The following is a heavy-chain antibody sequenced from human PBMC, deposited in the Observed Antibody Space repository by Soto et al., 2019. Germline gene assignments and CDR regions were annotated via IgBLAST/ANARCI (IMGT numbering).Heavy chain of an antibody. Sequence: ASVKVSCKASRYTFTSYAMHWVRQAPGQRLEWMGWINAGNGNTKYSQKFQGRVTITRGTSASTAYMELSSLRSEDTAVYYCARGSPGIVGASGAFDIWGQGTMVTVSS. V-gene: IGHV1-3*01. CDR3: ARGSPGIVGASGAFDI. CDR1: RYTFTSYA. J-gene: IGHJ3*02. D-gene: IGHD1-26*01. CDR2: INAGNGNT.